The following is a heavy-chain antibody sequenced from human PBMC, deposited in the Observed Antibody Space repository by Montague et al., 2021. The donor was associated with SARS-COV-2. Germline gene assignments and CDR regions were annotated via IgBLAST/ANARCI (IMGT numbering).Heavy chain of an antibody. CDR3: ARGRPVQGSFRHFDSISAGALDI. CDR1: RGSFSNYY. Sequence: SETLSLTCAVSRGSFSNYYWTWIRQSPGKGLEWIGEINQAGAPNYTPSLKSRVTISLDTSKKQISLKLNSVTVADTAVFFCARGRPVQGSFRHFDSISAGALDIWAQGTLVIVSS. J-gene: IGHJ3*02. V-gene: IGHV4-34*01. D-gene: IGHD3-9*01. CDR2: INQAGAP.